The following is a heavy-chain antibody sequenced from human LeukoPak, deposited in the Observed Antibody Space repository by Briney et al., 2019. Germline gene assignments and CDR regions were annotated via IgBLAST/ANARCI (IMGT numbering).Heavy chain of an antibody. CDR1: GGSISSYY. J-gene: IGHJ4*02. CDR3: ARGRGSSAPGY. Sequence: SETLSLTCTVSGGSISSYYWSWIRQPPGKGLEWIGYIYYSGSTNYNPSLKSRVTISVDTSKNQFSLKLSSVTAADTAVYYCARGRGSSAPGYWGQGTLVTVSS. D-gene: IGHD6-6*01. CDR2: IYYSGST. V-gene: IGHV4-59*12.